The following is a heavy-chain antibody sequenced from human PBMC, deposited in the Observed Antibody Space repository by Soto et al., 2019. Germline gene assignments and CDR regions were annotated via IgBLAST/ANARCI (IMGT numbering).Heavy chain of an antibody. Sequence: EVQLVESGGGLVKPGGSLRLSCAASGFTFSSYSMNWVRQAPGKGLEWVSSISSSSSYIYYADSVKGRFTISRENAKNSVDLQNKSLRAGDTAVYYCARDTSNNILTGYCFGYWGQGTLVTVSS. CDR1: GFTFSSYS. D-gene: IGHD3-9*01. J-gene: IGHJ4*02. CDR3: ARDTSNNILTGYCFGY. V-gene: IGHV3-21*01. CDR2: ISSSSSYI.